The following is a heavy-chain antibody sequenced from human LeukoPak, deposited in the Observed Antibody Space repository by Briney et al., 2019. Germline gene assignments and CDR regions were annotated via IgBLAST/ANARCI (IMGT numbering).Heavy chain of an antibody. D-gene: IGHD3-10*01. V-gene: IGHV3-74*01. CDR1: GFTFSDFW. J-gene: IGHJ3*02. Sequence: GGSLRLSCAASGFTFSDFWMHWVRQAPGKGLVWVSRINSGGTVTNYADSVKGRLTISRDNAKNTLYLQMNSLRAEDTAVYYCAKEASNYGSGSYSSPSAFDIWGQGTMVTVSS. CDR2: INSGGTVT. CDR3: AKEASNYGSGSYSSPSAFDI.